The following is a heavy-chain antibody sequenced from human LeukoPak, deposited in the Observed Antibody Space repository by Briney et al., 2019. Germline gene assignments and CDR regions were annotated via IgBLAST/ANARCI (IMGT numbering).Heavy chain of an antibody. J-gene: IGHJ4*02. Sequence: GTSLRLSCAASGFTFSNYGMHWVRQAPGKGLEWVAVIWANGSKRYYGDSVKGRFTISRDNSKNTLYLQMDSLRAEDTGVYYCARDRGDYYYLDYWGQGTLVTVSS. CDR3: ARDRGDYYYLDY. CDR2: IWANGSKR. D-gene: IGHD4-17*01. CDR1: GFTFSNYG. V-gene: IGHV3-33*01.